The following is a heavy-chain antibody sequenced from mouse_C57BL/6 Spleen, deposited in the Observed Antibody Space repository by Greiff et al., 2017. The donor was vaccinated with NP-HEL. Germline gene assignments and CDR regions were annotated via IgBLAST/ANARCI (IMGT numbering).Heavy chain of an antibody. Sequence: QVQLQQPGAELVMPGASVKLSCKASGYTFTSYWMHWVKQRPGQGLEWIGEIDPSDSYTNYNQKFKGKSTLTVDKSSSTAYMQLSSLTSEDSAVYYWARKDYYYGSSPYWYFDVWGTGTTVTVSS. CDR1: GYTFTSYW. V-gene: IGHV1-69*01. CDR2: IDPSDSYT. J-gene: IGHJ1*03. CDR3: ARKDYYYGSSPYWYFDV. D-gene: IGHD1-1*01.